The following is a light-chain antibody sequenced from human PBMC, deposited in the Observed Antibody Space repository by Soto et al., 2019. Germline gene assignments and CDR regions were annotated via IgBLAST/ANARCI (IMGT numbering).Light chain of an antibody. CDR3: SSYTSSITLV. CDR1: SSDVGGYNY. Sequence: QSALTQPASVSGSPGQSITISCTGTSSDVGGYNYVSWYQQYPGKAPKLMIYDVSNRPSGVSNRFSGSKSGNTASLTTSGLQAEDEADYHCSSYTSSITLVFGGGTKLTVL. CDR2: DVS. V-gene: IGLV2-14*01. J-gene: IGLJ2*01.